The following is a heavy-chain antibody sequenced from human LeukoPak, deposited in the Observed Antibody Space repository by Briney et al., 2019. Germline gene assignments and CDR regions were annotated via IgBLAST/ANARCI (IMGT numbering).Heavy chain of an antibody. CDR1: GGSISSYY. CDR2: IYYSGST. Sequence: SETLSLTCTVSGGSISSYYWSWIRQPPGKGLEWIGYIYYSGSTNYNPSLKSRVTISVDTSKNQFSLKLSSVTAADTAVHYCARGTGPWMTTVTAFDYWGQGTLVTVSS. CDR3: ARGTGPWMTTVTAFDY. J-gene: IGHJ4*02. V-gene: IGHV4-59*01. D-gene: IGHD4-17*01.